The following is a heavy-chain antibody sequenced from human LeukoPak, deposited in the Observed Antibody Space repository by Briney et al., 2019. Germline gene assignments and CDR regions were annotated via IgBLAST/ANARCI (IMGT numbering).Heavy chain of an antibody. V-gene: IGHV4-4*09. CDR3: AALGGTYRYYFDY. D-gene: IGHD3-16*02. CDR1: AGSISSYY. Sequence: SETLSLTCTVSAGSISSYYWTWIRQPPGKALEWIAYISNGGSTNYNPSLKSRVTISVDTSKNQFSLKLSSVTAADTAVYYCAALGGTYRYYFDYWGQETLVTVSS. CDR2: ISNGGST. J-gene: IGHJ4*02.